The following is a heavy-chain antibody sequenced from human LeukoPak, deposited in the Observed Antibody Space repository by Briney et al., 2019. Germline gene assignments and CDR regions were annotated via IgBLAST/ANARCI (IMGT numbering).Heavy chain of an antibody. Sequence: GASVKVSCKASGYTFTSYYMHWVRQAPGQGLEWMGIINPSGGSTSYAQKFQGRVTMTRDTSTSTVYMELSSLRSEDTAVYYCARQHPRLGGSYYLLGYWGQGTLVTVSS. CDR1: GYTFTSYY. J-gene: IGHJ4*02. CDR3: ARQHPRLGGSYYLLGY. D-gene: IGHD1-26*01. V-gene: IGHV1-46*01. CDR2: INPSGGST.